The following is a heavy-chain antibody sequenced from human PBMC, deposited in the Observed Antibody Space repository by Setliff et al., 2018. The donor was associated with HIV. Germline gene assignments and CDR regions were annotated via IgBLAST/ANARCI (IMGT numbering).Heavy chain of an antibody. CDR3: AKAARDYYDSSGYYIGIDY. D-gene: IGHD3-22*01. J-gene: IGHJ4*02. CDR1: GFTFSYYG. Sequence: GGSLRLSCATSGFTFSYYGMHWVRQAPGKGLDWVSAISGSAGSTYYADSVKGRFTISRDNSKSTLYLQMNSLRAEDTAVYYCAKAARDYYDSSGYYIGIDYWGRGTLVTVSS. V-gene: IGHV3-23*01. CDR2: ISGSAGST.